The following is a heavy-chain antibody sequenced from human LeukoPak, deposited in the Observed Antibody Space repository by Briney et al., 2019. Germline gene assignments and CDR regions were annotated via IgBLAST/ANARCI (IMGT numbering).Heavy chain of an antibody. D-gene: IGHD6-6*01. Sequence: SETLSLTCTVSGGSISSSSYYWGWIRQPPGKGLEWIGSIYYSGSTYYSPSLKSRVTTSVDTSKNQFSLKLSSVTAADTAVYYCAREEYSSSPNWFDPWGQGTLVTVSS. CDR2: IYYSGST. V-gene: IGHV4-39*07. J-gene: IGHJ5*02. CDR1: GGSISSSSYY. CDR3: AREEYSSSPNWFDP.